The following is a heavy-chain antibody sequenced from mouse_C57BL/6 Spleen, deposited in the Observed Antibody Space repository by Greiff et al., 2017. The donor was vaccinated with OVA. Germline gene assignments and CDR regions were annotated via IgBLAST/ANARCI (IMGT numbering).Heavy chain of an antibody. CDR1: GYSITSGYY. CDR2: ISYDGSN. CDR3: ARGDYGDWYFDV. Sequence: ESGPGLVKPSQSLSLTCSVTGYSITSGYYWNWIRQFPGNKLEWMGYISYDGSNNYNPSLKNRISITRDTSKNQFFLKLNSVTTEDTATYYCARGDYGDWYFDVWGTGTTVTVSS. V-gene: IGHV3-6*01. J-gene: IGHJ1*03. D-gene: IGHD2-4*01.